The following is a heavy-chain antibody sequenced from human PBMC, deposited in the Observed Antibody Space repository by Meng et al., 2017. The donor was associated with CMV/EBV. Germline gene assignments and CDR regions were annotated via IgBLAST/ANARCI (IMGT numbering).Heavy chain of an antibody. J-gene: IGHJ5*02. CDR3: ARDRVAVAGNHWFDP. CDR1: GYTFTGYY. CDR2: INPNSGGT. D-gene: IGHD6-19*01. Sequence: QGHLVQAGAGVKKPGASVKVSCKASGYTFTGYYMHWVRQAPGQGLEWMGWINPNSGGTNYAQKFQGRVTMTRDTSISTAYMELSRLRSDDTAVYYCARDRVAVAGNHWFDPWGQGTLVTVSS. V-gene: IGHV1-2*02.